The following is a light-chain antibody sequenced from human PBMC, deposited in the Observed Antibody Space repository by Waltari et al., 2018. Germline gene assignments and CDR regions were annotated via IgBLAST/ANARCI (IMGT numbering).Light chain of an antibody. J-gene: IGLJ2*01. Sequence: QSVLTQPPSVSGTPGQRVTISCSGSSSNIGSNTVNWYQQLPGTAPKILIYSNDQRPSGVPDRFSGSKSGTSASLAISGLQSEDEADYYCAAWDDSLNVVFGGGTKLTVL. CDR2: SND. V-gene: IGLV1-44*01. CDR3: AAWDDSLNVV. CDR1: SSNIGSNT.